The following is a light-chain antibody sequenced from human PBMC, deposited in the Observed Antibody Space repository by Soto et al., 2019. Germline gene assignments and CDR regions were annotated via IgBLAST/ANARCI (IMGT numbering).Light chain of an antibody. J-gene: IGLJ2*01. Sequence: QSVLTQPPSASGTPGQRVTISCSGSSSNSGSNYVFWYQQLPVTAPKLLIHRNNQRPSGVPDRFSGSKSGTSASLAISGLRSEDEADYYCAAWDDSLSGPVFGGGTELTVL. V-gene: IGLV1-47*01. CDR3: AAWDDSLSGPV. CDR2: RNN. CDR1: SSNSGSNY.